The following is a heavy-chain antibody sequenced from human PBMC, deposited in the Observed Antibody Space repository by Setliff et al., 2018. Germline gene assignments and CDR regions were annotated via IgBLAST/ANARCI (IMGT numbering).Heavy chain of an antibody. D-gene: IGHD5-18*01. CDR1: GGSISSSSYY. V-gene: IGHV4-39*07. J-gene: IGHJ4*02. CDR2: IYYSGST. Sequence: SETLSLTCTVSGGSISSSSYYWGWIRQPPGKGLEWTGSIYYSGSTYYNPSLKSRVTISVDTSKNQFSLKLSSVTAADTAVYYCARGGYSYGTIMSYWGQGTLVTVS. CDR3: ARGGYSYGTIMSY.